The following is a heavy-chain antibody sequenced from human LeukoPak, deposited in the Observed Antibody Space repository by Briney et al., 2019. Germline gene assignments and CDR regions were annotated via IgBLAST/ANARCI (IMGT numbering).Heavy chain of an antibody. D-gene: IGHD3-10*01. Sequence: SSVKVSFKASGGTFSSYAISWVRQAPGQGLEGMGGIIPIFGTANYAQKFQGRVTITTDESTSTAYMELSSLRSEDTAVYYCARELGRVRGPNWFDPWGQGTLVTVSS. CDR1: GGTFSSYA. J-gene: IGHJ5*02. CDR2: IIPIFGTA. CDR3: ARELGRVRGPNWFDP. V-gene: IGHV1-69*05.